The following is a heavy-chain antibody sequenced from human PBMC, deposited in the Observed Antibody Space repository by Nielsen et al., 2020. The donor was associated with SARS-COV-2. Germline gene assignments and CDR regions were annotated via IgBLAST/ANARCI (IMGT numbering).Heavy chain of an antibody. CDR2: ISYDGSNK. V-gene: IGHV3-30*04. Sequence: GESLKISCAASGFTFSSYAMHWVRQAPGKGLEWVAVISYDGSNKYYADSVKGRFTISRDNSKNTLYLQMNSLRAEDTAVYYCARDGQPHKRTTSYDILTGYYIGSLRWVSDAFDIWGQGTMVTVSS. D-gene: IGHD3-9*01. CDR1: GFTFSSYA. J-gene: IGHJ3*02. CDR3: ARDGQPHKRTTSYDILTGYYIGSLRWVSDAFDI.